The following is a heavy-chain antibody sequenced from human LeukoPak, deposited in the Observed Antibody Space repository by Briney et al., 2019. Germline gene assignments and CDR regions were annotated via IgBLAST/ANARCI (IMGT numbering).Heavy chain of an antibody. CDR2: ISGSGGST. J-gene: IGHJ4*02. CDR3: AKDRGVMITFGGVIVPGFDY. V-gene: IGHV3-23*01. D-gene: IGHD3-16*02. Sequence: GGSLRLSCAASGFTFSSYAMSWVRQAPGKGLEWVSAISGSGGSTYYADSVKGRFTIYRDNYKTTLYLQMNSMRAEETAVYYCAKDRGVMITFGGVIVPGFDYWGQGTLVTVSS. CDR1: GFTFSSYA.